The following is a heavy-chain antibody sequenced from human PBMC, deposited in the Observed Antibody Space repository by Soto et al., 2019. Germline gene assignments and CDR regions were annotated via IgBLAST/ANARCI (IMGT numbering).Heavy chain of an antibody. CDR3: ARDGGLAVQDAFDI. CDR2: INSYGSSR. D-gene: IGHD3-16*01. Sequence: PGGSLRLSCAASGLPFRSYAMILVRPAPGKGLVWVSRINSYGSSRGYADSVKGRFTVSRDNAKNTLYLQMNSLRAEDTAVYYCARDGGLAVQDAFDIWGQGTMVTVSS. J-gene: IGHJ3*02. CDR1: GLPFRSYA. V-gene: IGHV3-74*01.